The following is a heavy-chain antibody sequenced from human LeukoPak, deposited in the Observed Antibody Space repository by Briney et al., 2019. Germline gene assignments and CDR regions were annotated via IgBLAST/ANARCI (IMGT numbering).Heavy chain of an antibody. V-gene: IGHV4-59*08. CDR3: ARHGSSYSPDY. J-gene: IGHJ4*02. CDR1: GGSISIYY. Sequence: SETLSLTCTVSGGSISIYYWSWIRQPPGKGLEWIGFLYYSGSTDYNPSLKSRVTISVDTSKNQFSLKLNSVTAADTAVYYCARHGSSYSPDYWGQGTLVTVSS. D-gene: IGHD3-10*01. CDR2: LYYSGST.